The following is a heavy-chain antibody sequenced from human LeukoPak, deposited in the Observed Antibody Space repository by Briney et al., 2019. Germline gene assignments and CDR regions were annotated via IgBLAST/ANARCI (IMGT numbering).Heavy chain of an antibody. Sequence: PGGSLRLSCAASGFTFSGSAMHWVRQASGKGLEWVGRIRSKANSYATAYAASVKGRFTISRDDSKNTAYLQMNSLKTEDTAVYYCTRLGDAATDKFDYWGQGTLVTVSS. CDR3: TRLGDAATDKFDY. CDR2: IRSKANSYAT. J-gene: IGHJ4*02. D-gene: IGHD6-25*01. CDR1: GFTFSGSA. V-gene: IGHV3-73*01.